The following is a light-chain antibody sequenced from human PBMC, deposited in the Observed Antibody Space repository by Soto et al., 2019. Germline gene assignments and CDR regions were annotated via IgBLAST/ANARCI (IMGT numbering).Light chain of an antibody. Sequence: QSALTQPASVSGSPGQSITISCTGTSSDVGSYNYVSWYQQYPGKAPKLMIYDVSNRPSGVSYRFSGSKSGNTASLTISGLQAEDEADYYCRSYTTSSTHVVFGGGTKRTVL. CDR1: SSDVGSYNY. CDR3: RSYTTSSTHVV. V-gene: IGLV2-14*01. J-gene: IGLJ2*01. CDR2: DVS.